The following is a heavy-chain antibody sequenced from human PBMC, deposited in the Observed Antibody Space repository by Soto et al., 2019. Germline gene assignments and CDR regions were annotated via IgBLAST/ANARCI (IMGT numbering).Heavy chain of an antibody. D-gene: IGHD3-3*01. CDR1: GGSISSYY. Sequence: QVQLQESGPGLVKPSETLSLTCTVSGGSISSYYWSWIRQPPGKGLEWIGYIYYRGSTNYNPSLKSRVNISVDTSKNQFSLQLSSVTAADTAVYYCVINDFWSGNPQHWGQGTLVTVSS. J-gene: IGHJ4*02. V-gene: IGHV4-59*01. CDR2: IYYRGST. CDR3: VINDFWSGNPQH.